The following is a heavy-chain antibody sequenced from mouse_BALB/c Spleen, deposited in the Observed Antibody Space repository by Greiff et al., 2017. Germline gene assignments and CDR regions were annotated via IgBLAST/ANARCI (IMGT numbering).Heavy chain of an antibody. V-gene: IGHV5-6-5*01. J-gene: IGHJ1*01. Sequence: EVQGVESGGGLVKPGGSLKLSCAASGFTFSSYAMSWVRQTPEKRLEWVASISSGGSTYYPDSVKGRFTISRDNARNILYLQMSSLRSEDTAMYYCARGLGITTVVAYWYFDVWGAGTTVTVSS. D-gene: IGHD1-1*01. CDR2: ISSGGST. CDR1: GFTFSSYA. CDR3: ARGLGITTVVAYWYFDV.